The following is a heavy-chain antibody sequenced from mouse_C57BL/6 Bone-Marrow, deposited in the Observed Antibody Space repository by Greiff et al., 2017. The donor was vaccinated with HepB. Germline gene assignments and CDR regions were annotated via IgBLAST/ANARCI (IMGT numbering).Heavy chain of an antibody. CDR1: GFNIKDDY. CDR3: TPMVTPWFAY. Sequence: VQLQQSGAELVRPGASVKLSCTASGFNIKDDYMHWVKQRPEQGLEWIGWIDPENGDTEYASKFQGKATITADTSSNTAYLQLSSLTSEDTDVYYCTPMVTPWFAYWGQGTRVTVSA. D-gene: IGHD2-3*01. CDR2: IDPENGDT. V-gene: IGHV14-4*01. J-gene: IGHJ3*01.